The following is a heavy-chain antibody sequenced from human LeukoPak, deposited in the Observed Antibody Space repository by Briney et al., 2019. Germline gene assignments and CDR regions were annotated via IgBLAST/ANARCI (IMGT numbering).Heavy chain of an antibody. D-gene: IGHD3-3*01. J-gene: IGHJ4*02. Sequence: PGGSLRLSCAASGFSFSNYAMNWVRQAPGKGLEWVSAINNNGGTTYHADSVKGRLAISRDNSKNTVYLQMNSLRAEDTAVYYCAKDPFYYDFWSGYSPYPGFDYWGQGTLVTVSS. CDR3: AKDPFYYDFWSGYSPYPGFDY. V-gene: IGHV3-23*01. CDR2: INNNGGTT. CDR1: GFSFSNYA.